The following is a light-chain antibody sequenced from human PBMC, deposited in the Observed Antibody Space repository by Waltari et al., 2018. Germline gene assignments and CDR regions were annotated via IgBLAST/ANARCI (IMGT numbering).Light chain of an antibody. J-gene: IGKJ2*01. CDR2: GTS. Sequence: EIVLTQSPGTLSLSPGERASLSCRASQSVSGPTNLAWYQQKPGQAPRLLIYGTSSRATGIPDRFSGSGSGTDFTLTISRLEPEDFAMYYCQQYGTSHTFGQGTKLEIK. CDR1: QSVSGPTN. CDR3: QQYGTSHT. V-gene: IGKV3-20*01.